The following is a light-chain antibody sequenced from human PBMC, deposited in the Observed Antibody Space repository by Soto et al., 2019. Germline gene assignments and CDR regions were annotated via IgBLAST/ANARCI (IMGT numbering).Light chain of an antibody. V-gene: IGKV2-28*01. CDR3: MQPLQSWT. Sequence: DIVMTQTPLSLPVTPGAPASISCRSSQSLFDSDDGTTYLDWYLQKPGQSPQLLIYLGSNRASGVPDRFSGSGSGTDFTLKISRVEAEDVGVYYCMQPLQSWTFGQGTKVDIK. CDR2: LGS. J-gene: IGKJ1*01. CDR1: QSLFDSDDGTTY.